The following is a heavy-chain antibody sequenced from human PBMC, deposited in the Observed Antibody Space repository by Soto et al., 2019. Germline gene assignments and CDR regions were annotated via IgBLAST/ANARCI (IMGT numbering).Heavy chain of an antibody. D-gene: IGHD2-21*01. CDR2: IFSNDEK. Sequence: QVTLKESGPVLVKPTETLTLTCTVSGFSLSNTRMGVSWIRQPPGKALEWLAHIFSNDEKSYSTSLKSRLTISKDTSKSQVVLTMTTMDPVDTATYYCARMVGDRNPLYNYYYYGMDVWGQGTTVTVSS. V-gene: IGHV2-26*01. CDR3: ARMVGDRNPLYNYYYYGMDV. J-gene: IGHJ6*02. CDR1: GFSLSNTRMG.